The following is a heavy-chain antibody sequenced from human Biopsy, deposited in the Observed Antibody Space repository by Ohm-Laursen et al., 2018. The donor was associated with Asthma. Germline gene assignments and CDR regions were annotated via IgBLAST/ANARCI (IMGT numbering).Heavy chain of an antibody. CDR2: WGSYYDGGLK. CDR3: ARDVMEWYLPAFDF. D-gene: IGHD3-3*01. J-gene: IGHJ4*02. V-gene: IGHV3-30-3*01. Sequence: SSLRLSCAASVLTFSSYAMHWVRQARGKGLEWVAVWGSYYDGGLKYYADSVNGRFTVSRDDSKNTLYLQMNSLRPDDTAVYYCARDVMEWYLPAFDFWGQGTLVTVSS. CDR1: VLTFSSYA.